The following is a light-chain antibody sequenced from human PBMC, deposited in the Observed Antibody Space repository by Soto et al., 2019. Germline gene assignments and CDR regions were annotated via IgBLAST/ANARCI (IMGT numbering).Light chain of an antibody. V-gene: IGLV3-21*04. CDR2: YDS. CDR1: NIGSKS. CDR3: QVWDSSSDHLYV. J-gene: IGLJ1*01. Sequence: SYELTQPPSVSVAPGKTARITCGGNNIGSKSVHWYQQKPGQAPVLVIYYDSDRPSGIPERFSGSNSGNTATLTISRVEAGGEADYYCQVWDSSSDHLYVFGTGTKVTVL.